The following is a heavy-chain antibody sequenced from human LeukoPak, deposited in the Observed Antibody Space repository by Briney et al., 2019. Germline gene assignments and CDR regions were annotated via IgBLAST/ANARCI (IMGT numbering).Heavy chain of an antibody. J-gene: IGHJ4*02. CDR2: VKNGGSDT. D-gene: IGHD1-26*01. V-gene: IGHV3-7*04. CDR3: ARGGSRGSFDK. CDR1: GFTFDSYW. Sequence: GGSLRLSCAASGFTFDSYWMAWVRQAPGKGLEWVAHVKNGGSDTYYVGSVKGRFTISRDNAKSSLYLQRNGLKGEDTAIYYCARGGSRGSFDKGGQGALVTLS.